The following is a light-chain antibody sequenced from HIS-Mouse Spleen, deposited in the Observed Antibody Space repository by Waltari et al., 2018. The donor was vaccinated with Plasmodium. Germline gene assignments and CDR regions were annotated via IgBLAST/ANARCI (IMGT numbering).Light chain of an antibody. CDR3: QQYNSYSWT. Sequence: DIRMTQSPSTLSASVGDRVTITCRASQSISSWLAWYQQKPGKAPKLRIYKAARVEIGVSSMCSGSVSGTEVTLTISSLQPDDFATYYCQQYNSYSWTFGQGPKVEIK. CDR1: QSISSW. CDR2: KAA. V-gene: IGKV1-5*03. J-gene: IGKJ1*01.